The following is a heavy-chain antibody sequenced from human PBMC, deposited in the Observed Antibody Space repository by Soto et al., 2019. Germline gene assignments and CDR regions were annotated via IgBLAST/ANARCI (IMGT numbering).Heavy chain of an antibody. V-gene: IGHV1-18*01. J-gene: IGHJ4*02. CDR3: ARSGPPAGY. CDR1: GYTFTSYA. Sequence: QVQLVQSGAEVKKPGASVKVSCKASGYTFTSYAISWVRQAPGQGLEWMGWISAYNGNTNYAQKLQGRVTMTTDTXPXXXXIELRSPSXDDTAVYYCARSGPPAGYCGQGPLVTVS. CDR2: ISAYNGNT. D-gene: IGHD3-10*01.